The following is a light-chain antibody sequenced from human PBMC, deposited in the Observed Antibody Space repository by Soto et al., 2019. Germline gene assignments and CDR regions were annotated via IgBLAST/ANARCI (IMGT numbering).Light chain of an antibody. CDR1: QSISSW. CDR2: KAS. V-gene: IGKV1-5*03. J-gene: IGKJ1*01. CDR3: QQYNSYSRT. Sequence: IQMTQSPSTLSASVGDRVTVTCRASQSISSWLAWYQQKPGKAPKLLIYKASSLESGVPSRFSGSGSGTEFTLTISSLQPDDFATYYCQQYNSYSRTFAQGTKVDI.